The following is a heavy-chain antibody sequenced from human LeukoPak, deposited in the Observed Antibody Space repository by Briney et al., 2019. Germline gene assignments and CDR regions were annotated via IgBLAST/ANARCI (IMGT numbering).Heavy chain of an antibody. D-gene: IGHD6-19*01. Sequence: ASVKVSCKASGYTFTKYGIAWVRQSPGQGLEWMGWISTYNGDTKYARKLQGRVTMTTDTSTTTAYVELRSLRSDDTAVYYCARDPSNTSGWYIYFDYWGHGVLVTVSS. CDR2: ISTYNGDT. J-gene: IGHJ4*01. CDR1: GYTFTKYG. CDR3: ARDPSNTSGWYIYFDY. V-gene: IGHV1-18*01.